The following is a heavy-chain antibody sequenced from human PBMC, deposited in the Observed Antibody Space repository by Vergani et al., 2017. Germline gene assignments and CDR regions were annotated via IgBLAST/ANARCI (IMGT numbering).Heavy chain of an antibody. CDR2: IKQDGSEK. J-gene: IGHJ5*02. CDR3: ARTKAGRNWFDP. Sequence: EVQLVESGGGLIQPGGSLRLSCAASGFTVSSNYMSWVRQAPGKGLEWVANIKQDGSEKYYVDSVKGRFTISRDNAKNSLYLQMNSLRAEDTAVYYCARTKAGRNWFDPWGQGTLVTVSS. CDR1: GFTVSSNY. D-gene: IGHD6-13*01. V-gene: IGHV3-7*01.